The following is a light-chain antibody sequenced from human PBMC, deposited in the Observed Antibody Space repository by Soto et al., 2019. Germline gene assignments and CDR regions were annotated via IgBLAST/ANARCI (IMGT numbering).Light chain of an antibody. Sequence: DIQMTQSPSTLSASVGDRVTITCRASQSISSWLAWYQQKPGKAPKVLIYKASSLESGVPSRFSGSGSGTEFTITISSLQPDDFATYYCQQYNSYCTFGQGTKVDIK. CDR3: QQYNSYCT. V-gene: IGKV1-5*03. J-gene: IGKJ1*01. CDR2: KAS. CDR1: QSISSW.